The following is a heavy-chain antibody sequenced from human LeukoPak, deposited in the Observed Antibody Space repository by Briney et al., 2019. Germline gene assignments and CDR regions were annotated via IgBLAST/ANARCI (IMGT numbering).Heavy chain of an antibody. CDR2: ISSSGSTI. CDR3: ARDTGYSSGWRNNWFDP. D-gene: IGHD6-19*01. Sequence: PGGSLRLSCAASGFTFSDYYMSWIRQAPGKGLEWVSYISSSGSTIYYADSVKGRFTISRDNAKNSLYLQMNSLRAEDTAVYYCARDTGYSSGWRNNWFDPWGQGTLVTASS. CDR1: GFTFSDYY. V-gene: IGHV3-11*04. J-gene: IGHJ5*02.